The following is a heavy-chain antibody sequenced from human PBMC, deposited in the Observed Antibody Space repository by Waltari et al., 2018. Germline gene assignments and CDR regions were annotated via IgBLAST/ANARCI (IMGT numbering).Heavy chain of an antibody. CDR2: VHDSGAA. CDR1: GSSISSSYS. V-gene: IGHV4-38-2*02. Sequence: QVQLEESGPRLVKPLETLSLTCSVAGSSISSSYSWAGFRQPPGKGLEWIGVVHDSGAAYYSPSFQSRVTMSLDASKNQFSLKLNSVAATDTAVYYCARDRDTVVFPGAVDSKYGMDVWGQGTTVTVSS. D-gene: IGHD2-2*01. J-gene: IGHJ6*02. CDR3: ARDRDTVVFPGAVDSKYGMDV.